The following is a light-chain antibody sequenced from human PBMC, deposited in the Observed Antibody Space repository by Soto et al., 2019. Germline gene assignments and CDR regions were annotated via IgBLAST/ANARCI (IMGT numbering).Light chain of an antibody. V-gene: IGKV3-15*01. CDR2: YAS. CDR3: QQYTNWPPVT. Sequence: EIVMTQSPATLSVSPGERVTLSCRASQFISTDLAWYQQRPGQAPRLLIYYASTSATGIPARFSGSGSGTEFSLTISSLQSEDFAVYYCQQYTNWPPVTFGQGTKLEIK. J-gene: IGKJ2*01. CDR1: QFISTD.